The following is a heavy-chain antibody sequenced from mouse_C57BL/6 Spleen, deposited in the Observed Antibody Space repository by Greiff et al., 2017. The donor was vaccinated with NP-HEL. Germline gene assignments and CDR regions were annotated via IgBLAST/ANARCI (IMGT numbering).Heavy chain of an antibody. V-gene: IGHV1-5*01. J-gene: IGHJ1*03. CDR1: GYTFTSYW. D-gene: IGHD1-1*01. CDR2: IYPGNSDT. CDR3: TRDYYGSSPRYFDV. Sequence: VQLQQSGTVLARPGASVKMSCKTSGYTFTSYWMLWVKQRPGQGLEWIGAIYPGNSDTSYNQKFKGKAKLTAVTSASTAYMELSSLTNEDSAVYYCTRDYYGSSPRYFDVWGTGTTVTVSS.